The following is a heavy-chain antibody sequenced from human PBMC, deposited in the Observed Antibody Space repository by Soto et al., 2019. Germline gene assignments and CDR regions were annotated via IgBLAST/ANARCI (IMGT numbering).Heavy chain of an antibody. CDR1: GFTFSSYW. V-gene: IGHV3-7*01. CDR3: AASKRVATIFGVGY. CDR2: IKQDGSEK. J-gene: IGHJ4*02. Sequence: GGSLRLSCAASGFTFSSYWMSWVRQAPGKGLEWVANIKQDGSEKYYVDSVKGRFTIPRDNAKNSLYLQMNSLRAEDTAVYYCAASKRVATIFGVGYWGQGTLVTVSS. D-gene: IGHD5-12*01.